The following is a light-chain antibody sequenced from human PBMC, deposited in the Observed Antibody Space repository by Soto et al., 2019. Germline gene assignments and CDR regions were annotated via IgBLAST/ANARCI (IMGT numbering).Light chain of an antibody. J-gene: IGKJ1*01. CDR3: QQYYNYPHT. CDR2: AAS. V-gene: IGKV1-8*01. Sequence: AIRMTQSPSSFSASTGDRVTITCRASQGISSYLAWYQQKPGKAPKLLIYAASTLQSGVPSRFSGSGSGTDFPLTISRLHAEDVATYYCQQYYNYPHTFGQGTKVEIK. CDR1: QGISSY.